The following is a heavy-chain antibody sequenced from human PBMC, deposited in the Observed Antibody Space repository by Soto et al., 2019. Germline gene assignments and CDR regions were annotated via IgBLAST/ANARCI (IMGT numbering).Heavy chain of an antibody. V-gene: IGHV1-2*04. J-gene: IGHJ6*02. CDR2: INPNSGGT. CDR1: GYTFTGYY. Sequence: ASVKVSCKASGYTFTGYYMHWVRQAPGQGLEWMGWINPNSGGTNYAQKFQGWVTMTRDTSISTAYMELSRLRSDDTAVYYCARDRGGGNPWDYYYYGMGVWGQGTTVTVSS. D-gene: IGHD2-15*01. CDR3: ARDRGGGNPWDYYYYGMGV.